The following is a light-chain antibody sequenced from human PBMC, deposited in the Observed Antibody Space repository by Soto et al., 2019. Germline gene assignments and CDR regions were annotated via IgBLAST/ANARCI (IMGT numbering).Light chain of an antibody. CDR3: SSYTTSSTRV. CDR2: DVA. CDR1: SSDVGGFNF. Sequence: QSALTRPASVSGSPGQSITISCTGSSSDVGGFNFVSWYQQHPGKAPKLMIYDVASRPSGVSNRFSGSKSGNTASLTISGLQTEDEADYYCSSYTTSSTRVFGTGTKVTVL. J-gene: IGLJ1*01. V-gene: IGLV2-14*03.